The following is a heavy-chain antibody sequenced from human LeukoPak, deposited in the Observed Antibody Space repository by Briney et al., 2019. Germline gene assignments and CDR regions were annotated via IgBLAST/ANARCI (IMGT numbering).Heavy chain of an antibody. Sequence: GGSLRLSCAASGFTFSSYWMSWVRQAPGKGLEWVANIKQDGSEKYYVDSVKGRFTISRDNSKNTLYLQMNSLRAEDTAVYYCAKDPHGDYGWFDPWGQGTLVTVSS. D-gene: IGHD4-17*01. CDR2: IKQDGSEK. J-gene: IGHJ5*02. CDR3: AKDPHGDYGWFDP. V-gene: IGHV3-7*03. CDR1: GFTFSSYW.